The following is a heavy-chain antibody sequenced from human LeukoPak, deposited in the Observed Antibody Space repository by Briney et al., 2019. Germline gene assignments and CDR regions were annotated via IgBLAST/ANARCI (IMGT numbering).Heavy chain of an antibody. J-gene: IGHJ4*02. CDR2: ITHSGRT. V-gene: IGHV4-34*01. CDR1: GVSFSGYF. CDR3: ATGAPGSGSYFDY. D-gene: IGHD3-10*01. Sequence: SETLSLTCAVQGVSFSGYFWSWIRQPPGKGLEWIGEITHSGRTNYNPSLKSRVTISIDTSKNQFSLKLTSVTAADAAVYYCATGAPGSGSYFDYWGQGALVTVSS.